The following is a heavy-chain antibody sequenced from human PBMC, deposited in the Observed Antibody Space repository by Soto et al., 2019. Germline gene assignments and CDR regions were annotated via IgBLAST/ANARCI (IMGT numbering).Heavy chain of an antibody. J-gene: IGHJ4*02. Sequence: ETLSLTCTVPGGPLFCHYCTWIPQPAGGGLEWIGRINSDGNTNYSPSLKSRVTMSVDPSRKHFSLNLTSVTAADTASYFCAGARRLESYFDYWGPGIQVTVSS. CDR1: GGPLFCHY. V-gene: IGHV4-4*07. CDR3: AGARRLESYFDY. D-gene: IGHD5-12*01. CDR2: INSDGNT.